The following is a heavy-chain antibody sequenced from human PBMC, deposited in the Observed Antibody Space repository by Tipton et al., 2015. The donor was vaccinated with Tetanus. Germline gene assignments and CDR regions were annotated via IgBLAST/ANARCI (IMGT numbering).Heavy chain of an antibody. Sequence: TLSLTCTVSGGSLRSGDHYWSWIRQPPGKGLEWLAYISASGSTNSNYSLKSRITISQDTSKNQFSLRLTSVTAADTAVYYCATDRRGPGEVRGLDNWGQGTLVTVSS. CDR2: ISASGST. CDR3: ATDRRGPGEVRGLDN. J-gene: IGHJ4*02. D-gene: IGHD3-10*01. V-gene: IGHV4-61*08. CDR1: GGSLRSGDHY.